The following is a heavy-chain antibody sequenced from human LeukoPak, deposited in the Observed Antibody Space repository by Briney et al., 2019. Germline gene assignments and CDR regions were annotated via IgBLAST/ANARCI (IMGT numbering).Heavy chain of an antibody. CDR3: ARGAYDFWSGYSFDY. CDR1: GYTFTSYD. V-gene: IGHV1-2*04. D-gene: IGHD3-3*01. J-gene: IGHJ4*02. Sequence: ASVKVSCKASGYTFTSYDINWVRQATGQGLEWMGWINPNSGGTNYAQKFQGWVTMTRDTSISTAYMELSRLRSDDTAVYYCARGAYDFWSGYSFDYWGQGTLVTVSS. CDR2: INPNSGGT.